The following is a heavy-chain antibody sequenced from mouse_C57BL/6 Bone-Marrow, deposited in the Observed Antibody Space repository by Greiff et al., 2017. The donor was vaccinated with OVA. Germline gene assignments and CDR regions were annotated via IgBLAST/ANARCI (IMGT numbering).Heavy chain of an antibody. CDR3: ASLRWLLRAWFAY. CDR1: GYTFTSYW. D-gene: IGHD2-3*01. Sequence: VQLQESGAELAKPGASVKLSCKACGYTFTSYWMHWVKQRPGQGLEWIGYINPSSGYTKYNQKFKDKATLTADKSSSTAYMQLSSLTYEDSAVYYCASLRWLLRAWFAYWGQGTLVTVSA. CDR2: INPSSGYT. J-gene: IGHJ3*01. V-gene: IGHV1-7*01.